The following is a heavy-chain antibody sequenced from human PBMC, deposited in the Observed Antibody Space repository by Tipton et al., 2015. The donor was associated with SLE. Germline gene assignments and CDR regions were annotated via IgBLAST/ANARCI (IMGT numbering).Heavy chain of an antibody. CDR1: GGSISSYY. V-gene: IGHV4-59*12. J-gene: IGHJ5*02. D-gene: IGHD3-22*01. Sequence: TLSLTCTVSGGSISSYYWSWIRQPPGKGLEWIGYIYYSGSTNYNPSLKSRVTISVDKSKNQFSLKLSSVTAADTAVYYCARHRGAPFYYYDSSGYLSWGQGTLVTVSS. CDR3: ARHRGAPFYYYDSSGYLS. CDR2: IYYSGST.